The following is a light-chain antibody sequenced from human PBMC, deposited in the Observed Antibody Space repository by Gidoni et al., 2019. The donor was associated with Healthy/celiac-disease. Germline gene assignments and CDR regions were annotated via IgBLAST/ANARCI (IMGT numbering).Light chain of an antibody. CDR2: GKN. V-gene: IGLV3-19*01. Sequence: SSELTQDPAVSVALGQTVSITCQGDSLRSYYASWYKQKPGQAPVLVIYGKNNRPSGIPDRFSGSSSGNTASLTITGAQAEDEADYYCNSRDSSGNHRGVFGGGTKLTVL. J-gene: IGLJ3*02. CDR1: SLRSYY. CDR3: NSRDSSGNHRGV.